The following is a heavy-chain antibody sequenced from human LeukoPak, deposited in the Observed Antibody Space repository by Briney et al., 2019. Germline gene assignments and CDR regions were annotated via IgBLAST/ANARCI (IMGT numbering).Heavy chain of an antibody. CDR3: ARGLPRYCSGGSCYPLFDY. CDR2: INHSGST. CDR1: GGSFSGYY. J-gene: IGHJ4*02. Sequence: SETLSLTCAVYGGSFSGYYWSWIRQPPGKGLEWSGEINHSGSTNYNPSLKRRVTISVDTSKNKFSLKLRYVTAADTAVYYCARGLPRYCSGGSCYPLFDYWGQGTLVTVSS. V-gene: IGHV4-34*01. D-gene: IGHD2-15*01.